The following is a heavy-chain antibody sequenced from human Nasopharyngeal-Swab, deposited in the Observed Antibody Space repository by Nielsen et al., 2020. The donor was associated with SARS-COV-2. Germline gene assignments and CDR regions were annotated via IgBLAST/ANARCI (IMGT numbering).Heavy chain of an antibody. Sequence: WIRQPPGKGLEWIGGIYHSGSTNYNPSLKSRVTISVDKSKNQFSLKLSSVTAADTAVYYCATRRHGHWGQGTLVTVSS. J-gene: IGHJ4*02. D-gene: IGHD3/OR15-3a*01. V-gene: IGHV4-4*02. CDR3: ATRRHGH. CDR2: IYHSGST.